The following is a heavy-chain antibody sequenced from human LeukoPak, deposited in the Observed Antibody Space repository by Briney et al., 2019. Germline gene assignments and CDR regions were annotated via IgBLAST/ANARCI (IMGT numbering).Heavy chain of an antibody. V-gene: IGHV3-30*18. CDR1: GFTLSSYA. CDR3: AKGSVQYSSGWYDFDY. D-gene: IGHD6-19*01. J-gene: IGHJ4*02. Sequence: GGSLRLSCAASGFTLSSYAMHWVRQAPGKGLEWVAVISYDGSNKYYADSVKGRFTISRDNSKNTLYLQMNSLRAEDTAVYYCAKGSVQYSSGWYDFDYWGQGTLVTVSS. CDR2: ISYDGSNK.